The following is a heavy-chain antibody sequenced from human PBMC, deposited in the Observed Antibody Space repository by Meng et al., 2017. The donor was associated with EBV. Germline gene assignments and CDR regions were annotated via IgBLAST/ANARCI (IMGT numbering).Heavy chain of an antibody. CDR2: INPNSGGT. V-gene: IGHV1-2*06. CDR1: GYTLTGYY. J-gene: IGHJ4*02. CDR3: ARVGIAVAGTGDY. Sequence: QVQLVEAGAGVKKPGAPGKASCKASGYTLTGYYMHWVRQAPGQGLEWMGRINPNSGGTNYAQKFQGRVTMTRDTSISTAYMELSRLRSDDTAVYFCARVGIAVAGTGDYWGQGTLVTVSS. D-gene: IGHD6-19*01.